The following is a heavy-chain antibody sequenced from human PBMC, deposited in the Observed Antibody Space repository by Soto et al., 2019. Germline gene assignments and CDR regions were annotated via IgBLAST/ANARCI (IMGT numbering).Heavy chain of an antibody. V-gene: IGHV3-49*03. CDR2: IRSKAYGGTT. D-gene: IGHD4-17*01. CDR1: GFTFGDYA. Sequence: GGSLRLSCTASGFTFGDYAMSWFRQAPGKGLEWVGFIRSKAYGGTTEYAASVKGRFTISRDDSKSIAYLQMNSLKTEDTAVYYCTREPVTSLTDVRGKGTTVTVSS. J-gene: IGHJ6*04. CDR3: TREPVTSLTDV.